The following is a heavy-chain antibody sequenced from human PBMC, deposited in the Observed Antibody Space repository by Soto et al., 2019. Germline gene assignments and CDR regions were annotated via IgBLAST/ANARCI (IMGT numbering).Heavy chain of an antibody. CDR1: GYSFTSYW. CDR2: IYPGDSDT. V-gene: IGHV5-51*01. Sequence: PGESLKISCKGSGYSFTSYWIGWGRQMPWKGLEWMGIIYPGDSDTRYSPSFQGQVTISADKSISTAYLQWSSLKASDTAMYYCASSSALVVVPAAKSFYYYYGMDVWGQGTTVTVSS. CDR3: ASSSALVVVPAAKSFYYYYGMDV. J-gene: IGHJ6*02. D-gene: IGHD2-2*01.